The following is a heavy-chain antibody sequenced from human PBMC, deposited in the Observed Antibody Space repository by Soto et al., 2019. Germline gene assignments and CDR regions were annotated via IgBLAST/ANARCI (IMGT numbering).Heavy chain of an antibody. J-gene: IGHJ4*02. D-gene: IGHD1-26*01. CDR3: ARADLGATIFDY. CDR1: GFTFSSYG. Sequence: QVQLVESGGGVVQPGRSLRLSCAASGFTFSSYGMHWVRQAPGKGLEWVAVIWYDGSNKYYADSVKGRFTISRDNSKNTLYLQMTSLRAEDTAVYYCARADLGATIFDYWGQGTLVTVSS. V-gene: IGHV3-33*01. CDR2: IWYDGSNK.